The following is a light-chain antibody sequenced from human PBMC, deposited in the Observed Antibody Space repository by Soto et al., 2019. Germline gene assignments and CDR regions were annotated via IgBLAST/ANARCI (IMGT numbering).Light chain of an antibody. V-gene: IGKV1-9*01. J-gene: IGKJ2*01. Sequence: DIQLTQSPSFLSASVGDRVTITCRASQGISSYLARYQQKPGKAPKLLIYAASTLQSGVPSRFSGSGSGTEFTLTISSLQPEAFATYYCQQLNSYPRVTFGQGTKLEIK. CDR2: AAS. CDR1: QGISSY. CDR3: QQLNSYPRVT.